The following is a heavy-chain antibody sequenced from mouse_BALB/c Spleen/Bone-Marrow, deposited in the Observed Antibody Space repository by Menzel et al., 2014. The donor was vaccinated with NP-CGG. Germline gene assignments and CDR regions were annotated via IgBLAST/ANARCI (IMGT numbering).Heavy chain of an antibody. V-gene: IGHV5-17*02. CDR2: ISGGSSII. CDR3: ARKDYFGYAAMDY. D-gene: IGHD1-2*01. J-gene: IGHJ4*01. CDR1: GFTFSSFG. Sequence: EVKLVESGGGLVQPGGSRKLSCAASGFTFSSFGMHWVRQAPEKGLEWVAYISGGSSIIYYADTVKGRFTISRDNPKNTLFLQTTSLRSEDTAIYYCARKDYFGYAAMDYWGQGTSVTVSS.